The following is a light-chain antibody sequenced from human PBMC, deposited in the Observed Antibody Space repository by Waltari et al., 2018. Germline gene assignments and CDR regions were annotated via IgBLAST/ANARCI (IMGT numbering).Light chain of an antibody. J-gene: IGKJ4*01. CDR3: QQYDGSVVT. Sequence: EIVLTPSPGTLSLSPREKVPLSCRARQYITGSWMTWYHQKPGQAPRLPIYAASTRAPGVPDRFSGSGSGTDFTLTISRLEPEDSAIYYCQQYDGSVVTFGGGTKVEIK. V-gene: IGKV3-20*01. CDR2: AAS. CDR1: QYITGSW.